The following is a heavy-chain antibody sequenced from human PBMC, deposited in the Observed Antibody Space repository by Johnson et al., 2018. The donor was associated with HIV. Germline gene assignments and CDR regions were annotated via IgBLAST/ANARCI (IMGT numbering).Heavy chain of an antibody. CDR1: GFMFDEYG. V-gene: IGHV3-20*04. CDR2: RNWNGGNI. D-gene: IGHD5-18*01. CDR3: AKDKVDTAMVSDAFDI. Sequence: VQLVESGGGVFRPGQSLRLSCEGFGFMFDEYGLSWVSQAPGKGLEWVSGRNWNGGNIDYADSVKGRFTISRESAKNSLYLQMNSLRVGDTAVYYCAKDKVDTAMVSDAFDIWGQGTMVTVSS. J-gene: IGHJ3*02.